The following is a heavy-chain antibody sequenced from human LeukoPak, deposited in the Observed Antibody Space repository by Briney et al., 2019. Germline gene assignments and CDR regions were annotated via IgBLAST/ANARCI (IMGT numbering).Heavy chain of an antibody. CDR2: ISSSSSTI. J-gene: IGHJ4*02. CDR3: VKYSSSWYYFDY. CDR1: GFTFSSYS. Sequence: GGSLRLSCAASGFTFSSYSMNWVRQAPGKGLEWVAYISSSSSTIYYTDSVKGRFTVSRDNSKNTLNLQLNSLRAEDTAIYYCVKYSSSWYYFDYWGQGTLVTVSS. V-gene: IGHV3-48*01. D-gene: IGHD6-13*01.